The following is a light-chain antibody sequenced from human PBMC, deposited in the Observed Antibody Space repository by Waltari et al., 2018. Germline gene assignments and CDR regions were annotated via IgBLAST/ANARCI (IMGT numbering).Light chain of an antibody. CDR1: QSISSW. CDR2: KAS. Sequence: DIQMTQSPSTLSASVGDRVTITCRASQSISSWLAWYQVRPGKAPKLLIQKASYLQSGLPSRFSGSESGTTEFTLSISSLQPDDFATYYCQHYSSAPYTFGQGTKLEIK. CDR3: QHYSSAPYT. J-gene: IGKJ2*01. V-gene: IGKV1-5*03.